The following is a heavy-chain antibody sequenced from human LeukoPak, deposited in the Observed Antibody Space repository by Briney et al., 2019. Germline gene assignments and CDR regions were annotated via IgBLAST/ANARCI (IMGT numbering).Heavy chain of an antibody. D-gene: IGHD5-12*01. V-gene: IGHV3-64D*06. Sequence: GGSLRLSCSASGFIFSTYTMYWVRQAPGKGLEDVSVINGDGRTTYYIDSVKGRFTISRDNSKNTLYLQMSSLRADDTAVYYCVGDQVDDTGYLRWGQGTRVTVSS. CDR3: VGDQVDDTGYLR. CDR2: INGDGRTT. CDR1: GFIFSTYT. J-gene: IGHJ4*02.